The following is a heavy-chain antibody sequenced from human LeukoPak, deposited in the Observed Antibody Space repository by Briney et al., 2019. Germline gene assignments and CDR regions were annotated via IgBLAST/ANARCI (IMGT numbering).Heavy chain of an antibody. CDR1: GFTFSDYW. Sequence: GGSLRLTCAASGFTFSDYWMSWVRQDPGEGLEWVANIKQDGSEKYYVDSVKGRFTISRDNAKNSLYVQVNSLRAEDTAVYYCARSRAIFGVVMPNWFDPWGQGTLVTVSS. D-gene: IGHD3-3*01. V-gene: IGHV3-7*01. J-gene: IGHJ5*02. CDR2: IKQDGSEK. CDR3: ARSRAIFGVVMPNWFDP.